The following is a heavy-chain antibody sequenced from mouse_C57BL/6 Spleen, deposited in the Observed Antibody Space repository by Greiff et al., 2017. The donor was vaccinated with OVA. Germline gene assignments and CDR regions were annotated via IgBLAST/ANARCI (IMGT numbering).Heavy chain of an antibody. CDR2: IDPGDGDT. D-gene: IGHD1-1*01. V-gene: IGHV1-82*01. CDR1: GYAFSSSW. Sequence: QVQLQQSGPELVKPGASVKISCKASGYAFSSSWMNWVKQRPGKGLEWIGRIDPGDGDTNYNGKFKGKATLTADKSSSTAYMQLSSLTSEDSAVYFCVGSYTSPMDYWGQGTSVTVSS. J-gene: IGHJ4*01. CDR3: VGSYTSPMDY.